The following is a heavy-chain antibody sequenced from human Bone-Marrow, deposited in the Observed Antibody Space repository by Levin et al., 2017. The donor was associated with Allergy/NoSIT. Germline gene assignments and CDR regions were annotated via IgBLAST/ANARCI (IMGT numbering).Heavy chain of an antibody. V-gene: IGHV4-30-4*01. J-gene: IGHJ5*02. CDR2: IYYSGST. CDR3: ARNNYDSSTYYEANWFDP. Sequence: SETLSLTCTVSGASISSGDYYWSWIRQSPGKGLEWIGYIYYSGSTYYNPSLKSRVTISVDTSKNQFSLKLSSVTAADTAVYYCARNNYDSSTYYEANWFDPWGQGTLVTVSS. D-gene: IGHD3-22*01. CDR1: GASISSGDYY.